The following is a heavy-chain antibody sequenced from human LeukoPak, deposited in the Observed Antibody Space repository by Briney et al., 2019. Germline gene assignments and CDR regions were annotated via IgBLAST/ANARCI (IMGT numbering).Heavy chain of an antibody. D-gene: IGHD5-12*01. J-gene: IGHJ4*02. CDR2: ICANGGSI. CDR3: ARGSSYSGYDEVGGYYFDY. V-gene: IGHV3-43*02. Sequence: PGGSLRLSCEASGFSFEDYAMYWVRQVPGKGLEWVSVICANGGSISYADSVKGRFTISRDNSKNTLYLQMNSLRAEDTAVYYCARGSSYSGYDEVGGYYFDYWGQGTLVTVSS. CDR1: GFSFEDYA.